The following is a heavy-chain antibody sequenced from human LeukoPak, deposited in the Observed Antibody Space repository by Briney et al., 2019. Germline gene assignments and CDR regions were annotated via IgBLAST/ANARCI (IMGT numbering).Heavy chain of an antibody. CDR1: GGSISSYY. V-gene: IGHV4-4*07. D-gene: IGHD2-2*01. J-gene: IGHJ2*01. CDR3: ARHTRLPAVETGFWYFDL. Sequence: PSETLSLTCTVSGGSISSYYWSWIRQLAGKGLEWIGRIYTSGSTNYNPSLKSRVTMSVDTSKNQFSLKLSSVTAADTAVYYCARHTRLPAVETGFWYFDLWGRGTLVTVSS. CDR2: IYTSGST.